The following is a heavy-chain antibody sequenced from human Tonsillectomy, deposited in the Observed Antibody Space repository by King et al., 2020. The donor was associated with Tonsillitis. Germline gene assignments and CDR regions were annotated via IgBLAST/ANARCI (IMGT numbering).Heavy chain of an antibody. D-gene: IGHD6-19*01. CDR1: GFTFSRYG. CDR3: AKDVAGTGWSQAHYYFDY. V-gene: IGHV3-30*02. Sequence: VQLVESGGGVVQPGESLRLSCAASGFTFSRYGMHWVRQAPGKGLEWVTFIRCDGSNKYYADSVKGRFTISRDNSKNTLYLQMNSLRAEDTAVYYCAKDVAGTGWSQAHYYFDYWGQGTLVTVSS. J-gene: IGHJ4*02. CDR2: IRCDGSNK.